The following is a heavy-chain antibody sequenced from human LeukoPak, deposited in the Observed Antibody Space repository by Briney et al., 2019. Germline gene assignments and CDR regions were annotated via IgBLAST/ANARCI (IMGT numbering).Heavy chain of an antibody. Sequence: GGSLRLSCAASGFIFSSYEMNWVRQAPGKGLEWLSYISSSADTVHYADSVKGRFTVSRDNAKNTLYLQMNSLRAEDTAVYYCASISYGGTGYYYYYGMDVWGQGTTVTVSS. CDR1: GFIFSSYE. CDR3: ASISYGGTGYYYYYGMDV. CDR2: ISSSADTV. V-gene: IGHV3-48*03. D-gene: IGHD4/OR15-4a*01. J-gene: IGHJ6*02.